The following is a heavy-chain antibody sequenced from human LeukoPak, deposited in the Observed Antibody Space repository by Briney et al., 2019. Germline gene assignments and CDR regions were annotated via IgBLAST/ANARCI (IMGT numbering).Heavy chain of an antibody. CDR2: IRNDGNKK. CDR3: VKVDT. V-gene: IGHV3-30*02. CDR1: GFSFCTSG. J-gene: IGHJ4*02. D-gene: IGHD3-22*01. Sequence: PGGSLRLSCVASGFSFCTSGMHWVRQSPGKGLDWVAFIRNDGNKKNYAESVKGRFTISRDNSRNTLYLQMDSLSAEDTAVYYCVKVDTWGQGTLVTVSS.